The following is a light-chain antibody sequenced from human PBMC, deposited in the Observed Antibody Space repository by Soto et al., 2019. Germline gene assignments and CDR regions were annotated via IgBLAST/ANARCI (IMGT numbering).Light chain of an antibody. CDR1: QSVNNN. Sequence: ELVLTQSPATLSVSPGEGVTLSCRARQSVNNNLAWYQQKPGQAPSLLIHGASTRAAGVPARFSGSGSGTEVTLTISSLQSEDSAVYYCQEYNRRPPATFGQGTKVEIK. CDR2: GAS. J-gene: IGKJ1*01. CDR3: QEYNRRPPAT. V-gene: IGKV3-15*01.